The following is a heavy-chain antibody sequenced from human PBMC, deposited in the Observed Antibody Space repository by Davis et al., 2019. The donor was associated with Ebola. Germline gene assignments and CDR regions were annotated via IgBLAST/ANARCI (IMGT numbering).Heavy chain of an antibody. CDR1: GFSFNKYW. V-gene: IGHV3-7*01. CDR3: ARDTTVAGGGQNY. J-gene: IGHJ4*02. CDR2: IKQDGSEK. D-gene: IGHD6-13*01. Sequence: GESLKISCAASGFSFNKYWMSWVRQAPGKGLEWVANIKQDGSEKYYVDSVRGRFTISRDNAKNSLYLHMNSLRVEDTAVYYCARDTTVAGGGQNYWGQGTLVTVSS.